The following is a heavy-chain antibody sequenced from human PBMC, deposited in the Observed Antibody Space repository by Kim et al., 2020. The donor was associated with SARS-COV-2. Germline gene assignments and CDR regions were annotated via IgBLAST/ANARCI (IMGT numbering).Heavy chain of an antibody. CDR1: GGSISSYY. V-gene: IGHV4-59*08. CDR2: IYYSGST. Sequence: SETLSLTCTVSGGSISSYYWSWIRQPPGKGLEWIGYIYYSGSTNYNPSLESRVTISVDTSKNHFSLQLSSVTAADTAVYYCARLQSSHSNSWSYYYYMDVWGKGTTVTVSS. CDR3: ARLQSSHSNSWSYYYYMDV. J-gene: IGHJ6*03. D-gene: IGHD4-4*01.